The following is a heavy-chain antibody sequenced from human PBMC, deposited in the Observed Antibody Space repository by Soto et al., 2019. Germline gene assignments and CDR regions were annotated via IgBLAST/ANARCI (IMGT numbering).Heavy chain of an antibody. CDR1: GGSISSSSYY. V-gene: IGHV4-39*01. D-gene: IGHD2-2*01. CDR3: ARHDHYCSSTSCRFFDY. Sequence: SETLSLTCTVSGGSISSSSYYWGWIRQPPGKGLEWIGSIYYSGSTYYNPSLKSRVTISVDTSKNQFSLKLSSVTAADTAVYYCARHDHYCSSTSCRFFDYWGQGTLVTVSS. J-gene: IGHJ4*02. CDR2: IYYSGST.